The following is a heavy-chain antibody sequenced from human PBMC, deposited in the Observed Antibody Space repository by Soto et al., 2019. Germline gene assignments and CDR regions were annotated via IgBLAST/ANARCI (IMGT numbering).Heavy chain of an antibody. Sequence: EVQLVESGGGLVKPGGSLRLSCAASGFTFSSYSMNWVRQAPGKGLEWVSSISSSSSYIYYADSVKGRFTISRDNAKNSLYLQMNSLRAEDTAVYYCARDLPYDPTNAFDIWGQGTMFTVSS. CDR1: GFTFSSYS. J-gene: IGHJ3*02. D-gene: IGHD5-12*01. V-gene: IGHV3-21*01. CDR3: ARDLPYDPTNAFDI. CDR2: ISSSSSYI.